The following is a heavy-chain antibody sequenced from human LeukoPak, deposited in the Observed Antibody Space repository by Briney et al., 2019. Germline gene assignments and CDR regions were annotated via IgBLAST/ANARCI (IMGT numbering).Heavy chain of an antibody. CDR3: ARHRGQRLVGARY. V-gene: IGHV4-39*01. CDR1: GGSISSSSYY. D-gene: IGHD6-13*01. J-gene: IGHJ4*02. Sequence: PSETLSLTCTVSGGSISSSSYYWGWIRQPPGKGLEWIGSIYYSGSTYYNPSLKSRVTISVDTSKNQFSLKLSSVTAADTAVYYCARHRGQRLVGARYWGQGTLVTVSS. CDR2: IYYSGST.